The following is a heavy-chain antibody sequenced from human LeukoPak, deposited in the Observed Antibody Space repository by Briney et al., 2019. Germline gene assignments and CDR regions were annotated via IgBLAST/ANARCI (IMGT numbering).Heavy chain of an antibody. CDR2: ISSSGSTI. V-gene: IGHV3-11*04. CDR1: GFTFSSYA. J-gene: IGHJ3*02. Sequence: GGSLRLSCAASGFTFSSYAMSWIRQAPGKGLEWVSYISSSGSTIYYADFVKGRFTISRDNAKNSLYLQMNSLRAEDTAVYYCARYCTNGVCHGYGAFDIWGQGTMVTVPS. D-gene: IGHD2-8*01. CDR3: ARYCTNGVCHGYGAFDI.